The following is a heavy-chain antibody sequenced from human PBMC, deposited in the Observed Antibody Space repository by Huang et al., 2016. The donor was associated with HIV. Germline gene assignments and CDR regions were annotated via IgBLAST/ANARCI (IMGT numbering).Heavy chain of an antibody. CDR3: ARGRGGYVGY. V-gene: IGHV4-59*11. Sequence: QVQLQESGPGLVKPSETLSLTCTVSGGSISSHYWSWIRQPPGKGLEWIGSIYYSGSTNYNPSLKSRGTISVDTSKNQFALKLSSVTAADTAVYYCARGRGGYVGYWGQGTLVTVSS. J-gene: IGHJ4*02. CDR2: IYYSGST. D-gene: IGHD2-15*01. CDR1: GGSISSHY.